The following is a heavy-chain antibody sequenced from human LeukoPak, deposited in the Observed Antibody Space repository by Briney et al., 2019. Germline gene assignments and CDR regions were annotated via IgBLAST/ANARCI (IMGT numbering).Heavy chain of an antibody. CDR2: INAGNGNT. J-gene: IGHJ4*02. CDR3: ARDRNYYGSGSYDY. D-gene: IGHD3-10*01. V-gene: IGHV1-3*03. CDR1: GYTFTNYA. Sequence: ASVKVSCKASGYTFTNYAMHWVRQAPGQRLEWMGWINAGNGNTKYSQEFQGRVTITRDTSASTAYMELSSLRSEDMAVYYCARDRNYYGSGSYDYWGQGTLVTVSS.